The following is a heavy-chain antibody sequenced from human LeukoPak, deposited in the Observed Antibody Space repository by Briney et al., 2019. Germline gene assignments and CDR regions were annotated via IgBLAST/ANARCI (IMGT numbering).Heavy chain of an antibody. CDR2: INQDGSEK. D-gene: IGHD6-6*01. Sequence: GGSLRLSCAASGFTFSSYWMTWVRQAPGKGLEWVANINQDGSEKYYVDSVKGRFTISRDNAKNSLYLQMNSLRAEDTAVYYCARARGYSSSVDYWGQGTLVTVSS. CDR1: GFTFSSYW. V-gene: IGHV3-7*03. J-gene: IGHJ4*02. CDR3: ARARGYSSSVDY.